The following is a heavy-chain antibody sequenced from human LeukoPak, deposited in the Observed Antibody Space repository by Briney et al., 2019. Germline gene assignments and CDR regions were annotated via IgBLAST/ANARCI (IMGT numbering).Heavy chain of an antibody. V-gene: IGHV3-48*01. CDR3: ASTTGYSSSWFYFDY. CDR2: ISSSSSTI. D-gene: IGHD6-13*01. CDR1: GFTFSSYG. J-gene: IGHJ4*02. Sequence: GGSLRLSCAASGFTFSSYGMNWVRQAPGKGLEWVSYISSSSSTIYYADSVKGRFTISGDNAKNSLYLQMNSLRAEDTAVYYCASTTGYSSSWFYFDYWGQGTLVTVSS.